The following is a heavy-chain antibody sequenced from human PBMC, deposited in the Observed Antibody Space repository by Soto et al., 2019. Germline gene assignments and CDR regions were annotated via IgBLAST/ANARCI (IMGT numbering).Heavy chain of an antibody. J-gene: IGHJ4*02. Sequence: GESLKISCKGSGYSFTTYWIGWVRQMPGKGLEWMGIIYPGDSDTRYSPSFQGQVTISADKSITTAYLQWSSLKASDTAMYYCARQPKYCSSTSCPNRFDYWGQGTLVTVSS. CDR1: GYSFTTYW. V-gene: IGHV5-51*01. D-gene: IGHD2-2*01. CDR3: ARQPKYCSSTSCPNRFDY. CDR2: IYPGDSDT.